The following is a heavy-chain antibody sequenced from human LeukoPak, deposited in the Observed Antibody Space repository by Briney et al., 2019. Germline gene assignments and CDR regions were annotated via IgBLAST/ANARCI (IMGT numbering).Heavy chain of an antibody. CDR2: IDSSGAYT. Sequence: GGSLRLSCVASGFTFGKYWMSWVRQAPGKGLEWVSAIDSSGAYTWYADPVKGRFTISKDSSSTILYLQMNSLRAEDAAVYFCAKGSAAGRPYYFDYWGQGTLVTVSS. CDR3: AKGSAAGRPYYFDY. D-gene: IGHD6-25*01. CDR1: GFTFGKYW. V-gene: IGHV3-23*01. J-gene: IGHJ4*02.